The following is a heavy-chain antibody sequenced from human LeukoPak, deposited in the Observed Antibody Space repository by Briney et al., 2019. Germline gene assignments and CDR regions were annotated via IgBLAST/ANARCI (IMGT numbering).Heavy chain of an antibody. CDR3: ASESGSYYARGAFDI. CDR2: IYYSGST. V-gene: IGHV4-59*01. D-gene: IGHD1-26*01. J-gene: IGHJ3*02. Sequence: SETLSLTCTVSGGSISSYYWSWIRQPPGKGLEWIGYIYYSGSTNYNPSLKSRVTISVDTSKNQFSLKLSSVTAADTAVYYCASESGSYYARGAFDIWGQGTMVTVSS. CDR1: GGSISSYY.